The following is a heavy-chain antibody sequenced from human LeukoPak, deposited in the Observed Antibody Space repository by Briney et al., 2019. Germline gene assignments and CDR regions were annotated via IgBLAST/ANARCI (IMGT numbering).Heavy chain of an antibody. Sequence: GGSLILSCAASGLTFRNYGMHWVRQAPGKGLEWVAVIWYDGSNQYYVDSVKGRFTVSRDNAKNTLYLQMNSLRAEDTAVYYCATDRNSGKYYDYWGQGTLVTVSS. J-gene: IGHJ4*02. CDR2: IWYDGSNQ. CDR1: GLTFRNYG. D-gene: IGHD1-26*01. CDR3: ATDRNSGKYYDY. V-gene: IGHV3-33*01.